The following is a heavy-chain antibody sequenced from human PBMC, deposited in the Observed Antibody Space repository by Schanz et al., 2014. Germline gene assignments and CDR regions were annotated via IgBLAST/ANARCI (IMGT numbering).Heavy chain of an antibody. CDR2: IHHSGSI. Sequence: QVQLQQWGAGLLKPSETLSLTCAVYGGPFSGYFWSWIRQSPGKGLQWIGEIHHSGSIIYNPSLRSGVTISMDMSKNQFSLKVTSVTAADTAVYYCARHLVNAYGMDVWGQGTAVTVSS. V-gene: IGHV4-34*01. CDR3: ARHLVNAYGMDV. CDR1: GGPFSGYF. D-gene: IGHD3-3*02. J-gene: IGHJ6*02.